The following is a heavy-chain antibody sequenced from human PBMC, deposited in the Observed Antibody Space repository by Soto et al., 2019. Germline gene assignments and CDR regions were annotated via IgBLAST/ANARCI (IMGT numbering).Heavy chain of an antibody. CDR2: INHSGST. CDR3: ARGQGSMVRGVQHFYGMDV. V-gene: IGHV4-34*01. D-gene: IGHD3-10*01. Sequence: PSETLSLTCTIDGGSFRGHYWSWIRQTPGKGLEWIGEINHSGSTNYNPSLKSRVTISVDTSKNQFSLKLSSVTAADTAVYYCARGQGSMVRGVQHFYGMDVWGQGTSVTVSS. CDR1: GGSFRGHY. J-gene: IGHJ6*02.